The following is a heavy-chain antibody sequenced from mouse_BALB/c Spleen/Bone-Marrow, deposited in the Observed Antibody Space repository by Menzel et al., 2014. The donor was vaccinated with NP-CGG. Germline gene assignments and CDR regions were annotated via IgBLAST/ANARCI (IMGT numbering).Heavy chain of an antibody. CDR1: GYTFTDYA. V-gene: IGHV1S137*01. CDR3: ARSGKVRNAMDY. D-gene: IGHD2-14*01. J-gene: IGHJ4*01. Sequence: VQLQQSGAELVRPGVSVKISCKGSGYTFTDYAMHWAKQSHAKSLEWIGVISTYYGDASYNQKFKGKATMTVDKSSSTAYMELARLTSEDSAIYYCARSGKVRNAMDYWGRGTSVTVSS. CDR2: ISTYYGDA.